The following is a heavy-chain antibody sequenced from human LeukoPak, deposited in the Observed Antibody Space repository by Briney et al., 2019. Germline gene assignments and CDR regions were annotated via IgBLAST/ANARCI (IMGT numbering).Heavy chain of an antibody. Sequence: GGSLRLSCAASGFTFSSYWMQWVRQAPGKGLVWVSRINADGTSTTYADSVKGRFTISRDNANNTMYLQMNSLRAEDTAVYYCSRDQGYYYYYLDVWGKGITVTVSS. CDR3: SRDQGYYYYYLDV. CDR2: INADGTST. CDR1: GFTFSSYW. V-gene: IGHV3-74*01. J-gene: IGHJ6*03.